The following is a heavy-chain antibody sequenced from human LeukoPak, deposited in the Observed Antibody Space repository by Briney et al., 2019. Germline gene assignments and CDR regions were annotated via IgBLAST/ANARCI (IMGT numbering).Heavy chain of an antibody. J-gene: IGHJ4*02. CDR1: GGSISSYY. V-gene: IGHV4-59*01. Sequence: PSETLSLTCTVSGGSISSYYWSWIRQPPGKGLERIGYICYSGSTNYNPSLKSRVTISVDTSKNQFSLKLSSVTAADTAVYYCARYNSYGYPYYFDYWGQGTLVIVSS. CDR2: ICYSGST. CDR3: ARYNSYGYPYYFDY. D-gene: IGHD5-18*01.